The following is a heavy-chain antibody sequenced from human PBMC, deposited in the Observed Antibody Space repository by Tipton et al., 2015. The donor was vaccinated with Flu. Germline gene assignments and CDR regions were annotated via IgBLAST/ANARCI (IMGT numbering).Heavy chain of an antibody. CDR3: ARVLQWELRRGWFDP. CDR1: GYSISSCYY. D-gene: IGHD1-26*01. V-gene: IGHV4-38-2*02. CDR2: IYHSGST. Sequence: TLSLTCTVSGYSISSCYYWGWIRQPPGKGLEWIGSIYHSGSTYYNPSLRSRVTISVDTSKNQFSLKLSCVTAADTAVYYCARVLQWELRRGWFDPWGQGTLVTVSS. J-gene: IGHJ5*02.